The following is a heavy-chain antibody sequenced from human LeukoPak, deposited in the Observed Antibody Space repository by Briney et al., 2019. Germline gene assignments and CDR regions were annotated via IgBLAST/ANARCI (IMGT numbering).Heavy chain of an antibody. CDR1: GYTFRDHG. CDR2: VNGAGIGT. V-gene: IGHV3-23*01. Sequence: PGGSLRLSCAASGYTFRDHGMAWIRQAPGKGLEWVSAVNGAGIGTYYAPTVRGRFTISRDNSKNTVYLQMDTLRAEDTAIYYCAKVSVCFGCYFDYWGQGTLVTVSS. CDR3: AKVSVCFGCYFDY. J-gene: IGHJ4*02. D-gene: IGHD3-16*01.